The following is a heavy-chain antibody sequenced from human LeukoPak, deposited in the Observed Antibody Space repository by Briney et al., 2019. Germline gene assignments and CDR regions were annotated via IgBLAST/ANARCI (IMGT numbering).Heavy chain of an antibody. CDR1: GGTFSSYA. CDR2: IIPIFGTA. CDR3: ATSDPYYYDSSGYPNYYYYMDV. J-gene: IGHJ6*03. Sequence: ASVKVSCKASGGTFSSYAISWVRQAPGQGLEWMGGIIPIFGTANYAQKFQGRVTITTDESTSTAYMELSSLRSEDTAVYYCATSDPYYYDSSGYPNYYYYMDVWGKGTTVTVSS. D-gene: IGHD3-22*01. V-gene: IGHV1-69*05.